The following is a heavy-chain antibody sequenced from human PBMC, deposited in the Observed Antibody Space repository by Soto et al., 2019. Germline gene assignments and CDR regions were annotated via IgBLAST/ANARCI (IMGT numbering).Heavy chain of an antibody. J-gene: IGHJ4*02. CDR1: GGTFSSYA. V-gene: IGHV1-69*01. CDR2: IIPIFGTA. D-gene: IGHD4-17*01. CDR3: ARSTMTTVTTPFDY. Sequence: QVQLVQSGAEVKKPGSSVKVSCKASGGTFSSYAISWVRQAPGQGLEWMGVIIPIFGTANYAQKFQVRVTITADESTSTAYMELSSLRSEDTAVYYCARSTMTTVTTPFDYWGQGTLVTVSS.